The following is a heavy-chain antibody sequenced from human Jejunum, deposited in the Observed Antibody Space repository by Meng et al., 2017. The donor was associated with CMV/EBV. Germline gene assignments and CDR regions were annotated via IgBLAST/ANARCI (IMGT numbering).Heavy chain of an antibody. D-gene: IGHD6-19*01. J-gene: IGHJ4*02. V-gene: IGHV1-2*02. CDR2: INLNSGGT. CDR1: SYIVTAYY. Sequence: KASSYIVTAYYIHWVRQAPGQGLEWMGWINLNSGGTNYAQKFQGRVTMTRDTSVITAHMELSGLSSDDTAIYYCATHSSGRPLGDYWGQGSPVTVSS. CDR3: ATHSSGRPLGDY.